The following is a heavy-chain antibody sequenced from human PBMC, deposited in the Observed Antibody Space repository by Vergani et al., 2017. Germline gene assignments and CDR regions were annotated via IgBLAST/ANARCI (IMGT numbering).Heavy chain of an antibody. J-gene: IGHJ4*02. CDR2: ISYDGSNK. D-gene: IGHD2-15*01. Sequence: QVQLVESGGGVVQPGRSLRLSCAASGFTFSSYAMHWVRQAPGKGLEWVAVISYDGSNKYYADSVKGRFTISRDNSKNTLYLQMNSLRAEDTAVYYCARGRGVVVVAALYYFDYWGQGTLVTVSS. CDR1: GFTFSSYA. V-gene: IGHV3-30-3*01. CDR3: ARGRGVVVVAALYYFDY.